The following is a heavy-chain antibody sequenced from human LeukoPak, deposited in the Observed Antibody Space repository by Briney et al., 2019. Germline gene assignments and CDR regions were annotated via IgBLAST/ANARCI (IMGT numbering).Heavy chain of an antibody. CDR2: IYYSGST. J-gene: IGHJ4*02. D-gene: IGHD2-15*01. V-gene: IGHV4-59*12. Sequence: SETLSLTCTVSGGSISSYYWSWIRQPPGKGLEWIGYIYYSGSTNYNPSLKSRVTISVDTSKNQFSLKLSSVTAADTAVYYCARDGPGYCSGGSCYDLPKYFDYWGQGTLVTVSS. CDR3: ARDGPGYCSGGSCYDLPKYFDY. CDR1: GGSISSYY.